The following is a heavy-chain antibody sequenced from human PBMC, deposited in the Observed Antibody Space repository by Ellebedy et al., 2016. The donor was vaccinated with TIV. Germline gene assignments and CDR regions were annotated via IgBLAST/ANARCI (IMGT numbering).Heavy chain of an antibody. V-gene: IGHV4-39*01. Sequence: SETLSLXXTVSGGSVSSGSYYWGWIRQPPGKGLEWIGSIYYSGSTYYNPSLKSRVTISVDTSKNQFSLKLSSVTAADTAVYYCARPGTGIDYYPFDYWGQGTLVTVSS. D-gene: IGHD4/OR15-4a*01. CDR3: ARPGTGIDYYPFDY. CDR2: IYYSGST. CDR1: GGSVSSGSYY. J-gene: IGHJ4*02.